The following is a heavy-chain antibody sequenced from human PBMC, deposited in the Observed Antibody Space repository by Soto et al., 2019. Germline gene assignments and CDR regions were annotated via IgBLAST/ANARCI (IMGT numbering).Heavy chain of an antibody. CDR3: ARLVVVAPVANV. J-gene: IGHJ4*02. V-gene: IGHV4-39*01. CDR1: GGSVSYNSYY. D-gene: IGHD2-21*01. CDR2: IFYTGTT. Sequence: SETLSLTCSVSGGSVSYNSYYWGWIRQPPGKGLEWVGGIFYTGTTYYSPSLKDRVSISVDTSKNSLSLNLTSVTAADTAVYFCARLVVVAPVANVWGQGALVTVSS.